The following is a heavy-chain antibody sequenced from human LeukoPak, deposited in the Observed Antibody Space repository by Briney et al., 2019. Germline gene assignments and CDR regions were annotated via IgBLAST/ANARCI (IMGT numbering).Heavy chain of an antibody. CDR2: IYSGGGT. J-gene: IGHJ4*02. D-gene: IGHD3-16*01. CDR3: ARGGNGPFDY. Sequence: GGSLRLSCAASGSTVSINYMSWVRQAPGKGLEWVSIIYSGGGTYYADSVKGRFTISRDNSKNTLYLQINSLRAEDTAVYYCARGGNGPFDYWGQGTLVTVSS. CDR1: GSTVSINY. V-gene: IGHV3-53*01.